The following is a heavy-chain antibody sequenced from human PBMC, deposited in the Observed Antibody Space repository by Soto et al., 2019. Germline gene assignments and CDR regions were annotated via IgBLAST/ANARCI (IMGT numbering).Heavy chain of an antibody. J-gene: IGHJ5*02. D-gene: IGHD4-17*01. CDR3: ARAGIYGENWFDP. Sequence: GGSLRLSCAASGFTFSNAWMSWVRQAPGKGLEWVAVIWYDGSNKYYADSVKGRFTISRDNSKNTLYLQMNSLRAEDTAVYYCARAGIYGENWFDPWGQGTLVTVSS. V-gene: IGHV3-33*08. CDR2: IWYDGSNK. CDR1: GFTFSNAW.